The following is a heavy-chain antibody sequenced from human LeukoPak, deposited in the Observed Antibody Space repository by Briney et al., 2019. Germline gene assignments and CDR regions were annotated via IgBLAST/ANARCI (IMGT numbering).Heavy chain of an antibody. V-gene: IGHV3-23*01. CDR2: ISGSGGST. CDR1: GFTFSSYA. Sequence: PGGSLRLSCAASGFTFSSYAMSWVRQAPGKGLEWVSAISGSGGSTYYADSVKGRFTISRDNSKNTLYLQMNSLRAEDTAVYYCAREYCSGGSCYSWYYYYYYGMDVWGQGTTVTVSS. D-gene: IGHD2-15*01. J-gene: IGHJ6*02. CDR3: AREYCSGGSCYSWYYYYYYGMDV.